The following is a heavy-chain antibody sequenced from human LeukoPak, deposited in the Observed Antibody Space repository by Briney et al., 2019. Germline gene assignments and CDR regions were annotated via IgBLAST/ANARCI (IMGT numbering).Heavy chain of an antibody. CDR1: GFTFSSYW. Sequence: GGSLRLSCAASGFTFSSYWMSWVRQAPGKGLEWVANIKQDGSEKYYVDSVKGRFTISRDNAKNSLYLQMNSLRAEDTAVYYCARSTDYGSATLFDPWGQGTLVTVSS. CDR2: IKQDGSEK. V-gene: IGHV3-7*03. J-gene: IGHJ5*02. CDR3: ARSTDYGSATLFDP. D-gene: IGHD3-10*01.